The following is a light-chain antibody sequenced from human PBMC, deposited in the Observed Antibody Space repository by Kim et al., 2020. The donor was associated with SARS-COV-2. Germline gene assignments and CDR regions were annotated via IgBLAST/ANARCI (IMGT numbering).Light chain of an antibody. J-gene: IGLJ2*01. V-gene: IGLV3-21*04. Sequence: SYELTQPPSVSVAQGKTATITCGGNNIGTKSVHWYQQRPGQAPILVISYDSDRPSGIPERFSGSNSGNTATLTISRVEAGDEADYYCQVWDSSADHHVVFGGGTQLTVL. CDR2: YDS. CDR1: NIGTKS. CDR3: QVWDSSADHHVV.